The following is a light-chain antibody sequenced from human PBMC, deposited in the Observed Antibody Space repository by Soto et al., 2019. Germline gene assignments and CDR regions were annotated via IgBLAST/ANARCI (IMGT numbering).Light chain of an antibody. CDR1: QSVSSSY. J-gene: IGKJ5*01. Sequence: EIVLTQSPGTLSLSPGERATLSCRASQSVSSSYLAWYQQKPGQAPRLLIYGASSRATGIPDWFSGGGSGTDFTLTISRLEPEDFAAYYCQPYGSSPRITFGQGTPLEIK. CDR3: QPYGSSPRIT. CDR2: GAS. V-gene: IGKV3-20*01.